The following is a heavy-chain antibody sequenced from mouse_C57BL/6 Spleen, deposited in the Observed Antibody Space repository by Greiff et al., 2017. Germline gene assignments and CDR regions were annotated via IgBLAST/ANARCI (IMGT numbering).Heavy chain of an antibody. V-gene: IGHV5-9-1*02. CDR2: ISSGGDYI. Sequence: EVKLVESGEGLVKPGGSLKLSCAASGFTFSSYAMSWVRQTPEKRLEWVAYISSGGDYIYYADTVKGRFTISRDNARNTLYLQMSSLKSEDTAMYYCTREGTGTSAMDYWGQGTSVTVSS. CDR3: TREGTGTSAMDY. CDR1: GFTFSSYA. D-gene: IGHD4-1*01. J-gene: IGHJ4*01.